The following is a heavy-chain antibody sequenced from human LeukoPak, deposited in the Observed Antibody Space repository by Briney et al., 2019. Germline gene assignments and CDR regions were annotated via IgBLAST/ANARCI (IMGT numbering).Heavy chain of an antibody. CDR3: ARPYNYDSSGEQGAFDI. V-gene: IGHV3-30*01. J-gene: IGHJ3*02. CDR2: ISYDGSNK. CDR1: GFTFSSYA. D-gene: IGHD3-22*01. Sequence: GRSLRLSCAASGFTFSSYAMHWVRQALGKGLEWVAVISYDGSNKYYADSVKGRFTISRDNSKNTLYLQMNSLRAEDTAVYYCARPYNYDSSGEQGAFDIWGQGTMVTVSS.